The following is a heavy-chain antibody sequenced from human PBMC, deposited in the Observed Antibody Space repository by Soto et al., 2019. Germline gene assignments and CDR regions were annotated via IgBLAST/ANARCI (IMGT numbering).Heavy chain of an antibody. Sequence: GGSLRLSCAASGFTFSSYGMHWVRQAPGKGLEWVAVISYDGSNKYYADSVKGRFTISRDNSKNTLYLQMNSLRAEDTAVYYCAKDGEYDYVWGSYRRGIPDAFDIWGQGTMVTVSS. V-gene: IGHV3-30*18. J-gene: IGHJ3*02. CDR2: ISYDGSNK. CDR1: GFTFSSYG. CDR3: AKDGEYDYVWGSYRRGIPDAFDI. D-gene: IGHD3-16*02.